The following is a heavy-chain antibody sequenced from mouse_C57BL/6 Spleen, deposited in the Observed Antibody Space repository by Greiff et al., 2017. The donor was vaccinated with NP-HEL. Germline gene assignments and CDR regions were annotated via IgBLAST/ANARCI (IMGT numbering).Heavy chain of an antibody. V-gene: IGHV5-6*01. J-gene: IGHJ3*01. CDR3: ARQDYSNYVGWFAY. Sequence: EVQLVESGGDLVKPGGSLKLSCAASGFTFSSYGMSWVRQTPDKRLEWVATISSGGSYTYYPDSVKGRFTISRDNAKNTLYLQMSSLKSEDTAMYYCARQDYSNYVGWFAYWGQGTLVTVSA. CDR2: ISSGGSYT. CDR1: GFTFSSYG. D-gene: IGHD2-5*01.